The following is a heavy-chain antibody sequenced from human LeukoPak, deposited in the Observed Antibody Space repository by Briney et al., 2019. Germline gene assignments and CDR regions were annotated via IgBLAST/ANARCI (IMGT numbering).Heavy chain of an antibody. CDR1: GYTFTDYY. J-gene: IGHJ4*02. CDR3: ARGREIHGGSDTKLEDY. Sequence: ASVKVSCKASGYTFTDYYMHWVRQAPGQGLEWMGWISPRNGDTSYAQKFQGRVTMTRDTSINTVDMDLSGLTSDDTAVFYCARGREIHGGSDTKLEDYWGRGTLVTVSS. V-gene: IGHV1-2*02. D-gene: IGHD3-10*01. CDR2: ISPRNGDT.